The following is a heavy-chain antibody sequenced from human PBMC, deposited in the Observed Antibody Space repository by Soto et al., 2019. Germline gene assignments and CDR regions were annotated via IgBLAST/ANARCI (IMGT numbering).Heavy chain of an antibody. CDR3: ANVLGGFGGITETALDY. J-gene: IGHJ4*02. D-gene: IGHD1-20*01. CDR2: IAYYGTNK. V-gene: IGHV3-30*18. CDR1: GFSFSNSA. Sequence: GGSLRLSCAASGFSFSNSAMHWVRQAPGKGLEWVAVIAYYGTNKYYADSVKGRFTISRDNSKNTLYLQMNSLRAEDTAVYYCANVLGGFGGITETALDYWGQGALVTVSP.